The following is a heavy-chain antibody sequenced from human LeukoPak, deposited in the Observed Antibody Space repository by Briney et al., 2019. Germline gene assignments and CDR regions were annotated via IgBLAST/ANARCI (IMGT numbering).Heavy chain of an antibody. Sequence: GGSLRLSCAASGFTFSNYAMNWVRQAPGKGLEWVSYISSSSSTIYYADSVKGRFTISRDNAKNSLYLQMNSLTDEDTAVYYCARGDIGHFDYWGQETLVTVSS. D-gene: IGHD5-12*01. CDR2: ISSSSSTI. CDR1: GFTFSNYA. V-gene: IGHV3-48*02. CDR3: ARGDIGHFDY. J-gene: IGHJ4*02.